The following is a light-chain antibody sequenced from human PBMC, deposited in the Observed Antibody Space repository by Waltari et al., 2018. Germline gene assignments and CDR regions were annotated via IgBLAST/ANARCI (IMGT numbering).Light chain of an antibody. Sequence: DIQMTQSPSSLSASVGDRVTITCRASQTITNYLNWYQQIPGKAPKPLIYAASTLQSGVPSRFSGSGSGSDFTLTISSLQPEDFATYYCQQVNSFPATFGGGTTVEIK. CDR1: QTITNY. CDR3: QQVNSFPAT. CDR2: AAS. V-gene: IGKV1-39*01. J-gene: IGKJ4*01.